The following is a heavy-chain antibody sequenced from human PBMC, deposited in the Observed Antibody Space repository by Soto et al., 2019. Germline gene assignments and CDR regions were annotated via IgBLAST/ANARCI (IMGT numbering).Heavy chain of an antibody. CDR1: GFTFSSYW. CDR2: IKQDGSEK. D-gene: IGHD4-17*01. V-gene: IGHV3-7*01. J-gene: IGHJ6*02. Sequence: EVQLVESGGGLVQPGGSLRLSCAASGFTFSSYWMSWVRQAPGKGLEWVANIKQDGSEKYYVDSVKGRFTISRDNAKNSLYLQMNSLRAEDTPVYYCAREGMTTASAYYYYYGMDVWGQGTTVTVSS. CDR3: AREGMTTASAYYYYYGMDV.